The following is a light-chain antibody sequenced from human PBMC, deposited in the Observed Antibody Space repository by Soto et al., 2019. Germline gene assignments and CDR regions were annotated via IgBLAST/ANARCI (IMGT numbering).Light chain of an antibody. V-gene: IGLV1-40*01. CDR2: GSS. CDR1: SSNFGAGYD. CDR3: SSYTSSSTPLYV. J-gene: IGLJ1*01. Sequence: QSVLTQPPSVSGAPGQSVTISCTGSSSNFGAGYDVHWYQQLPGTAPKLLIYGSSNRPSGVPARFSGSKSGTSASLAITGLQAEDEADYYCSSYTSSSTPLYVFGTGTKVTVL.